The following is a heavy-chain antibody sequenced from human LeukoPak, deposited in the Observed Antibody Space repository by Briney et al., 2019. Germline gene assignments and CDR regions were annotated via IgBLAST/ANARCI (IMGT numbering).Heavy chain of an antibody. J-gene: IGHJ6*02. Sequence: GGSLRLSCAASGFTFSSYAMHWVRQAPGKGLEYVSATSSNGGSTYYANSVKGRFTISRDNSKNTLYLQMGSLRAEDVAVYYCARGSWPLPDYYGMDVWGQGTTVTVSS. D-gene: IGHD6-13*01. CDR3: ARGSWPLPDYYGMDV. CDR2: TSSNGGST. CDR1: GFTFSSYA. V-gene: IGHV3-64*01.